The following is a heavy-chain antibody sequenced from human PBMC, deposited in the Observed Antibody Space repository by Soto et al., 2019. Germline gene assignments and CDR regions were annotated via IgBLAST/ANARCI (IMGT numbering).Heavy chain of an antibody. V-gene: IGHV1-18*01. D-gene: IGHD4-17*01. CDR1: GYTFTSYG. CDR3: ARMDLYGDYVEEQNSYYYYGMDV. J-gene: IGHJ6*02. Sequence: QVQLVQSGAEVKKPGASVKVSCKASGYTFTSYGISWVRQAPGQGLEWMGWISAYNGNTNYAQKLQGRVNMTTDTTTSTAYMELRSLRSDDTAVYYCARMDLYGDYVEEQNSYYYYGMDVWGQGTTVTVSS. CDR2: ISAYNGNT.